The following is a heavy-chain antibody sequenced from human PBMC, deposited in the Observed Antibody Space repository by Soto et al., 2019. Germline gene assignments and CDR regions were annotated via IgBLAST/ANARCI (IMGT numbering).Heavy chain of an antibody. Sequence: ASVKVSCKASGYTFTGYYMHWVRQAPGQGLEWMGWINPNSGGTNYAQKFQGWVTMTRDTSISTAYMELSRLRSDDTSVYYCARAGYCGPGCYYYFDYWGQGTLVTV. J-gene: IGHJ4*02. CDR3: ARAGYCGPGCYYYFDY. D-gene: IGHD2-21*02. V-gene: IGHV1-2*04. CDR1: GYTFTGYY. CDR2: INPNSGGT.